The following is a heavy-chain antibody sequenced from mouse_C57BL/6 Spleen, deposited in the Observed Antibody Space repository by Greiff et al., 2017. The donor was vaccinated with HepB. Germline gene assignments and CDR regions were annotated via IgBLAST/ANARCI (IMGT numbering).Heavy chain of an antibody. D-gene: IGHD3-1*01. CDR3: ARPGGGYYFDY. CDR1: GFTFSDYY. Sequence: EVKLMESGGGLVQPGGSLKLSCAASGFTFSDYYMYWVRQTPEKRLEWVAYISNGGGSTYYPDTVKGRFTISRDNAKNTLYLQMSRLKSEDTAMYYCARPGGGYYFDYWGQGTTLTVSS. CDR2: ISNGGGST. J-gene: IGHJ2*01. V-gene: IGHV5-12*01.